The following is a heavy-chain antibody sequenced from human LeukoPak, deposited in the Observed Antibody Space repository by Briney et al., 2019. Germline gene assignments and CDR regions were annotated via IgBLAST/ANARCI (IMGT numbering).Heavy chain of an antibody. CDR1: YGSIHNYY. J-gene: IGHJ3*01. D-gene: IGHD1-26*01. CDR3: ARVEPVSGRYYFGAFDV. CDR2: VYARGST. Sequence: PSETLSLTCTVSYGSIHNYYWSWIRQPAGKTLEWIGRVYARGSTIYNPSLKSRVTVSLDTSKSQLSLKLSSVTAADTAVYYCARVEPVSGRYYFGAFDVWGQGILVTVSS. V-gene: IGHV4-4*07.